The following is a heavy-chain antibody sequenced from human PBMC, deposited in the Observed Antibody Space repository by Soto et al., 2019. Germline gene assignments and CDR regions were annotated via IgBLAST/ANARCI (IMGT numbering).Heavy chain of an antibody. D-gene: IGHD1-26*01. CDR1: GFTFSSYA. V-gene: IGHV3-23*01. Sequence: EVQLLESGGGLVQPGGSLRLSCAASGFTFSSYAMRWVRQAPVKGLEWVSAISGSGDSTYYADSVKGRFTISRDNSKNTLTLKMTRLRAEDTAVYYWARRGSGSYYDYWGQGTLVTVSS. CDR2: ISGSGDST. CDR3: ARRGSGSYYDY. J-gene: IGHJ4*02.